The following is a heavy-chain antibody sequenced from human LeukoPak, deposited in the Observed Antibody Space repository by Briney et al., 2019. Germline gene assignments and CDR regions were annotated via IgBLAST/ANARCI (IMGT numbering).Heavy chain of an antibody. J-gene: IGHJ4*02. CDR3: ATLGGGSGYYIDY. CDR1: GXSISSYY. D-gene: IGHD3-22*01. CDR2: IYYSGST. Sequence: SETLSLTCTVSGXSISSYYWSWIRQPPGKGLEWIGYIYYSGSTNYNPSLKSRVTISVDTSKNQFSLKLSSVTAADTAVYYCATLGGGSGYYIDYWGQGTLVTVSS. V-gene: IGHV4-59*01.